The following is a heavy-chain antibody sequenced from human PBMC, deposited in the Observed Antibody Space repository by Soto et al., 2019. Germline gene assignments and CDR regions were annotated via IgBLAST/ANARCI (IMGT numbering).Heavy chain of an antibody. CDR3: AGGTDYRWVL. Sequence: QVQLQESGPGLVEPSGTLSLTCGVSDGFIRNNHWWFSWVRQSPGKGLEWIGEIHHTGRSNYNPPFKSRVIMSVDTSKTQFSLILKSLTAADTAVYYCAGGTDYRWVLWGQGTTVIVSS. CDR2: IHHTGRS. J-gene: IGHJ6*02. V-gene: IGHV4-4*02. D-gene: IGHD4-4*01. CDR1: DGFIRNNHW.